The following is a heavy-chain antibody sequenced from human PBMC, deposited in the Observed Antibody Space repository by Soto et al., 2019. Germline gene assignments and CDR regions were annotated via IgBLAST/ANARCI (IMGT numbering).Heavy chain of an antibody. CDR2: ISSSGSTI. CDR1: GFTFSDYY. V-gene: IGHV3-11*01. J-gene: IGHJ5*02. Sequence: PGGSLRLSCAASGFTFSDYYMSWIRQAPGKGLEWVSYISSSGSTIYYADSVKGRFTISRDNAKNSLYLQMNSLRAEDTAVYYCARIAVAGTEWFDPWGQGTLVTVSS. D-gene: IGHD6-19*01. CDR3: ARIAVAGTEWFDP.